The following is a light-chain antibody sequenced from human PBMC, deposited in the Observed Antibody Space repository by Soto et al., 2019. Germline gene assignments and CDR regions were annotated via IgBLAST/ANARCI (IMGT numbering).Light chain of an antibody. CDR2: KIS. J-gene: IGKJ5*01. V-gene: IGKV2-30*01. CDR1: LGLLYVDGNTY. CDR3: MQGAHWPLT. Sequence: VIMTQSPLSLSVSLGRAASVSFGSSLGLLYVDGNTYLNWFQQRPGQSPRRLIYKISNRASGVPDRFSGSGSGTYFTLQISRVEAEDVGIYYCMQGAHWPLTFGQGTRLEIK.